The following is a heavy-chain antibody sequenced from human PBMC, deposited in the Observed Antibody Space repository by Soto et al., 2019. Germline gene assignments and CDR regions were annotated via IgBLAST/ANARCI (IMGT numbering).Heavy chain of an antibody. CDR1: GFTFSSYA. J-gene: IGHJ6*03. CDR2: VSAGGGST. D-gene: IGHD4-4*01. CDR3: AKDLGYSNFYYMDV. Sequence: GGSLRLSCAAFGFTFSSYAMSWVRQAPGKGLEWVSVVSAGGGSTYYADSVKGRFTISRDNSKNTLYLQMNSLRAEDTAVYYCAKDLGYSNFYYMDVWGQGTTVTVSS. V-gene: IGHV3-23*01.